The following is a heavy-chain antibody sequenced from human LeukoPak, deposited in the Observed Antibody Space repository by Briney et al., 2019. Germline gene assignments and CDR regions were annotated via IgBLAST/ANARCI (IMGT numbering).Heavy chain of an antibody. CDR1: GGSISSYY. J-gene: IGHJ5*02. D-gene: IGHD2-21*02. V-gene: IGHV4-4*07. CDR3: ARDPPCGGDCYSDWSDP. Sequence: SETLSLTCTVSGGSISSYYWSWIRQPAGKGLEWIGRIYTSGSTNYNPSLKSRVTMSVDTSKNQFSLKLSSVTAVDTAVYYCARDPPCGGDCYSDWSDPWGQGTLVTVSS. CDR2: IYTSGST.